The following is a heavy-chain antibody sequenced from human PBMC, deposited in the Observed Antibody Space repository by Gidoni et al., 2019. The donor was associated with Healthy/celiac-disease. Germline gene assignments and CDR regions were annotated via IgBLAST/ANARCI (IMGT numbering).Heavy chain of an antibody. V-gene: IGHV3-23*01. Sequence: EVQLLESGGGLVQPGGSLRLSCAASGFTFSSYAMSWVRQAPGKGLEWVSASSGSGGSTYYADSVKGRFTISRDNSKNTLYLQMNSLRAEDTAVYYCAKDRRDGYNFYWYFDLWGRGTLVTVSS. CDR1: GFTFSSYA. CDR3: AKDRRDGYNFYWYFDL. CDR2: SSGSGGST. D-gene: IGHD5-12*01. J-gene: IGHJ2*01.